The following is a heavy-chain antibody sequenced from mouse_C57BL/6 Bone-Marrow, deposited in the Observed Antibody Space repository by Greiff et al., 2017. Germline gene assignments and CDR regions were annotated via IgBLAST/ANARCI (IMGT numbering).Heavy chain of an antibody. CDR3: AREGLLRYFDY. CDR1: GFTFSDYY. V-gene: IGHV5-16*01. D-gene: IGHD2-3*01. J-gene: IGHJ2*01. Sequence: DVQLVESEGGLVQPGSSMKLSCTASGFTFSDYYMAWVRQVPEKGLEWVANINYDGSSTYYLDSLKSRFIISRDNAKNILYLQMSSLKSEDTATYYCAREGLLRYFDYWGQGTTLTVSS. CDR2: INYDGSST.